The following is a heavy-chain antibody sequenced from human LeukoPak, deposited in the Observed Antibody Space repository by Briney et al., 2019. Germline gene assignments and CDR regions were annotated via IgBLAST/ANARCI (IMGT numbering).Heavy chain of an antibody. CDR3: AKRDYYGSGSPFYFDY. CDR2: ISGSGGST. D-gene: IGHD3-10*01. J-gene: IGHJ4*02. V-gene: IGHV3-23*01. CDR1: GFTFSSYA. Sequence: SGGSLRLSCAASGFTFSSYAMSWVRQAPGKGLEWVSAISGSGGSTYYADSVKGRFTISRDNSKNTLYLQMNSLRAEDTAVYYCAKRDYYGSGSPFYFDYWGQGTLVTVSS.